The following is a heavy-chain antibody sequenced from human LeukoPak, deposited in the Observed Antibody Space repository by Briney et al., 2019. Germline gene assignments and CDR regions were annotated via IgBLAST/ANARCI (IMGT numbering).Heavy chain of an antibody. CDR3: ARSDFWSGYHYAVDY. CDR1: GGSFSGYY. D-gene: IGHD3-3*01. CDR2: INHSGST. J-gene: IGHJ4*02. V-gene: IGHV4-34*09. Sequence: PSETLSLTCAVYGGSFSGYYWSWIRQPPGKGLEWIGEINHSGSTNYNPSLKSRVTISVDTSKNQFSLKLSSVTAADTAVYYCARSDFWSGYHYAVDYWGQGTLVTVSS.